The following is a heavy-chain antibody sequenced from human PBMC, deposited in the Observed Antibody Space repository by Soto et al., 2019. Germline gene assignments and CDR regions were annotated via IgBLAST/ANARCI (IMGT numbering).Heavy chain of an antibody. D-gene: IGHD3-9*01. CDR1: GFSLSTSGVG. Sequence: QITLKESGPTLVRPTQTLTLTCAFSGFSLSTSGVGVGWIRQPPGKALEWLAVIYWDDSKHYSPSLRSRLTXXKXTSKNQGVLTMTNMDPMDTGTYYCAHKGPEDWPLDYWGQGTLVTVSS. CDR3: AHKGPEDWPLDY. V-gene: IGHV2-5*02. J-gene: IGHJ4*02. CDR2: IYWDDSK.